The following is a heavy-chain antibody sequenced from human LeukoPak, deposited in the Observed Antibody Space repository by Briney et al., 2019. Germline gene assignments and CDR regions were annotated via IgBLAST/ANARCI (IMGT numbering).Heavy chain of an antibody. CDR1: GGSFSCYY. J-gene: IGHJ4*02. D-gene: IGHD6-19*01. V-gene: IGHV4-34*01. CDR3: AREESSGWYCLGNRPLDY. CDR2: INHSGST. Sequence: SETLSLTCAVYGGSFSCYYWSWIRQPPGKGLEWIGEINHSGSTNYNPSLKSRVTISVDTSKNQFSLKLRSVTAADTAVYYCAREESSGWYCLGNRPLDYWGQGTLVTVSS.